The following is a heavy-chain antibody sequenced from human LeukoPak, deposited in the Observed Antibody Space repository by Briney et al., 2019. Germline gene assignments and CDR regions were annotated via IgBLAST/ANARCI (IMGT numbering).Heavy chain of an antibody. CDR1: GFTFDDYA. D-gene: IGHD5-18*01. CDR2: ISWNSGSI. V-gene: IGHV3-9*01. J-gene: IGHJ4*02. Sequence: GGSLRLSCAASGFTFDDYAMHWARQAPGKGLEWVSGISWNSGSIGYADSVKGRFTISRDNAKNSLYLQMNSLRAEDTALYYCAKGVRYSYGLGRFDYWGQGTLVTVSS. CDR3: AKGVRYSYGLGRFDY.